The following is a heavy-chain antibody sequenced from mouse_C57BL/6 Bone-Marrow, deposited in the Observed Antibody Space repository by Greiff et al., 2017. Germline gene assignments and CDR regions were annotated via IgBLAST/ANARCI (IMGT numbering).Heavy chain of an antibody. CDR1: GFNIKDDY. D-gene: IGHD1-1*01. V-gene: IGHV14-4*01. Sequence: VQLKQSGAELVRPGASVKLSCTASGFNIKDDYMHWVKQRPEQGLEWIGWIDPENGDTEYASKFQGKATITADPSSNTAYLQLSSLTSEDTAVYYCTTRDGSSPFDYWGQGTTLTVSS. J-gene: IGHJ2*01. CDR2: IDPENGDT. CDR3: TTRDGSSPFDY.